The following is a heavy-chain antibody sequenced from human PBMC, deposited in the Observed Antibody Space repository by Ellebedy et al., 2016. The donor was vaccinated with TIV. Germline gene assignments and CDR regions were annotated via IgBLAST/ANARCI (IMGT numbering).Heavy chain of an antibody. CDR3: AASESADSDY. CDR1: GGSIRNYY. J-gene: IGHJ4*02. Sequence: MPSETLSLTCTVSGGSIRNYYCTWIRQPPGKGLEWIGHMYYSGSSNYNPSLKSRVTMSIDTSKNQFSLKLHSVTAADTAVYYCAASESADSDYWGPGTLVTVSS. CDR2: MYYSGSS. D-gene: IGHD2-2*01. V-gene: IGHV4-59*01.